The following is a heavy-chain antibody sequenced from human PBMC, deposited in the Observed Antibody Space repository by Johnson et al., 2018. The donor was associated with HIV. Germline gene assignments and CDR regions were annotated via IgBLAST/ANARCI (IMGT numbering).Heavy chain of an antibody. CDR1: GFTFSSYD. V-gene: IGHV3-13*01. J-gene: IGHJ3*02. CDR2: IGTTGDT. CDR3: ARGSRAAAGWGAFDI. D-gene: IGHD6-13*01. Sequence: VQLVESGGGLVQPGGSLRLSCAASGFTFSSYDMHWVRQTTGKSLEWVSGIGTTGDTYYPGSVKGRFTISRENAKKSLYLQMNSLRAGDTAVYYCARGSRAAAGWGAFDIWGQGTVVTVSS.